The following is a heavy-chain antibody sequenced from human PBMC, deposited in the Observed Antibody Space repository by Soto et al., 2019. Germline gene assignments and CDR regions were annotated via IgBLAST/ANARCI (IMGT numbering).Heavy chain of an antibody. CDR1: GFTFSDHY. CDR3: ARGQRAVAGFLDY. D-gene: IGHD6-19*01. Sequence: QVQLVESGGGLVKPGGSLRLSCAASGFTFSDHYMNWIRQAPGRGLEWVSYISSSGNTTYYADSVKGRFTISRDNARTSLYLQMNSLRVEDTAVYYCARGQRAVAGFLDYWGQGTLVTVSS. CDR2: ISSSGNTT. V-gene: IGHV3-11*01. J-gene: IGHJ4*02.